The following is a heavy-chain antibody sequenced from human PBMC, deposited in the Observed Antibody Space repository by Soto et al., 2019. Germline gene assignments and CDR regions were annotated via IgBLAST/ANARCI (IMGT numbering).Heavy chain of an antibody. CDR3: ARASTVAGGSSNSLPNDP. CDR2: LNPNSGGT. V-gene: IGHV1-2*02. D-gene: IGHD6-19*01. CDR1: GYTFTDYY. J-gene: IGHJ5*02. Sequence: GASVKVSCKASGYTFTDYYMHWVRQAPGQGLEWMGWLNPNSGGTEYAQKFQGRVTMTRDTSISTACMEMRSLTSGDTAVYYCARASTVAGGSSNSLPNDPWCQGTLVTVSS.